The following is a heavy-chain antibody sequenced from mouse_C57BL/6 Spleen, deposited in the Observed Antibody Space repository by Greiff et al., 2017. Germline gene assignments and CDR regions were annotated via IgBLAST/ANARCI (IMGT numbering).Heavy chain of an antibody. CDR3: ARGLSYYYAMDY. Sequence: EVHLVESGGGLVKPGGSLKLSCAASGFTFSDYGMHWVRQAPEKGLEWVAYISSGSSTIYYADTVKGRFTISRDNAKNTLFLQLTSLRSEDTAMYYCARGLSYYYAMDYWGQGTSVTVSS. V-gene: IGHV5-17*01. J-gene: IGHJ4*01. CDR2: ISSGSSTI. CDR1: GFTFSDYG.